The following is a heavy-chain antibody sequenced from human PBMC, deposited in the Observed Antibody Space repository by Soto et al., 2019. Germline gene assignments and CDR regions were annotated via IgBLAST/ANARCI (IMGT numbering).Heavy chain of an antibody. V-gene: IGHV1-3*01. CDR1: GYPFRNYA. CDR2: INGGNGNT. Sequence: GSVKVSFKASGYPFRNYAVHWVRQAPGQGLEWMGWINGGNGNTKYSQKFQGRVTITRDTSASTAYMELSSLRSEDTAVYYCARDGPIYDILSARYFYGMDVWGQGTTVTVSS. J-gene: IGHJ6*02. D-gene: IGHD3-9*01. CDR3: ARDGPIYDILSARYFYGMDV.